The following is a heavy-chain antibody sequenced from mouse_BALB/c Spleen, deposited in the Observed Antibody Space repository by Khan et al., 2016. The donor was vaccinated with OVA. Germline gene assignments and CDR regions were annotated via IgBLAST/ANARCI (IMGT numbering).Heavy chain of an antibody. CDR3: VRDGAYYRNDGWFAY. CDR1: GYTFTSYT. Sequence: LQESGAELARPGASVKMSCKASGYTFTSYTIHWIKLRPGQGLEWIGYINPSNGYTNYNQKFKDKATLTADKSSTTAYMQLSSLTSDDSAVYNWVRDGAYYRNDGWFAYWGQGTLVTVSA. CDR2: INPSNGYT. D-gene: IGHD2-14*01. V-gene: IGHV1-4*01. J-gene: IGHJ3*01.